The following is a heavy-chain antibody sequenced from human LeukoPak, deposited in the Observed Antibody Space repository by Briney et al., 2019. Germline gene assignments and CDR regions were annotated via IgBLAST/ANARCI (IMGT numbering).Heavy chain of an antibody. CDR3: ASPYGSGYMDY. CDR2: ISSSSSTI. CDR1: GFTFSSYS. J-gene: IGHJ4*02. Sequence: GGSLRLSSAASGFTFSSYSMNWVRQAPGKGLEWVSYISSSSSTIYYADSVKGRFTISRDNAKNSLYLQMNSLRAEDTAVYYCASPYGSGYMDYWGQGTLVTVSS. D-gene: IGHD3-10*01. V-gene: IGHV3-48*04.